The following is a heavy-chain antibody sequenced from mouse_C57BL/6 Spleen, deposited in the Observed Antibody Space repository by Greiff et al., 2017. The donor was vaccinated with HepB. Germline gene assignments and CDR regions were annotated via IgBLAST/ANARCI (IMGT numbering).Heavy chain of an antibody. CDR1: GYAFSSSW. V-gene: IGHV1-82*01. CDR3: ARWVITTVVMDY. D-gene: IGHD1-1*01. CDR2: IYPGDGDT. J-gene: IGHJ2*01. Sequence: VQLQESGPELVKPGASVKISCKASGYAFSSSWMNWVKQRPGKGLEWIGRIYPGDGDTNYNGKFKGKATLTADKSSSTAYMQLSSLTSEDSAVYFCARWVITTVVMDYWGQGTTLTVSS.